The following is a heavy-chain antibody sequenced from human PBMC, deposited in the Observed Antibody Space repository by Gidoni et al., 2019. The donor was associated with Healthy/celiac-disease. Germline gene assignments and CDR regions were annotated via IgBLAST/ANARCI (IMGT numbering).Heavy chain of an antibody. CDR3: AKEPPIFTWWFDY. CDR1: GFTFRSYA. Sequence: EVHLVESGGGLVQPGGSLRLSCAASGFTFRSYARSWVRQAQGKGMEWVSAISGRGGSKYYADSVKGRFTIYRENSKNTLYLQMNSLRAEDTDVYYCAKEPPIFTWWFDYWGQGTLVTVSS. CDR2: ISGRGGSK. J-gene: IGHJ4*02. V-gene: IGHV3-23*04. D-gene: IGHD2-15*01.